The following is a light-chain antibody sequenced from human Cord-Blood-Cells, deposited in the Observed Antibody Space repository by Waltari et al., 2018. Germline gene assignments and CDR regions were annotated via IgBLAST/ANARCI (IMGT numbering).Light chain of an antibody. CDR2: DAS. Sequence: DIQMTQSPSTLSASVGDRVTITCRASQSISSWLAWYQQKPGKAPKLLIYDASSLESGVPQRFSGSGSGTEFTLTISSLQPDDFATYYCQQYNSYPYTFGQGTKLEIK. J-gene: IGKJ2*01. CDR1: QSISSW. V-gene: IGKV1-5*01. CDR3: QQYNSYPYT.